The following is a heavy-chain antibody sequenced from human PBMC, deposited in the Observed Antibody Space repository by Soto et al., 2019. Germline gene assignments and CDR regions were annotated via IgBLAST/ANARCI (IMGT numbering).Heavy chain of an antibody. V-gene: IGHV1-2*02. Sequence: QVQLVQSGAEVKKPGASVKVSCKTSGYPFTGYYIHWVRQAPGQGLEWMGWINPNSGDTNYAEKFQGRVIVTRDTSISTAYMELSRLRSDDTAVYYCAKGESSAYWGQGTLGTVSS. CDR2: INPNSGDT. J-gene: IGHJ4*02. D-gene: IGHD3-22*01. CDR3: AKGESSAY. CDR1: GYPFTGYY.